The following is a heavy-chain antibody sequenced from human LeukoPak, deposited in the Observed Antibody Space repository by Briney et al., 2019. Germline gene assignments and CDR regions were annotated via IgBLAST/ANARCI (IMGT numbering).Heavy chain of an antibody. CDR3: AKDHSSGWYVDLFDY. J-gene: IGHJ4*02. Sequence: QPGGSLRLSCAASGFTVSSNYMSWVRQAPGKGLEWVSAISGSGGSTYYADSVKGRFTISRDNSKNTLYLQMNSLRAEDTAVYYCAKDHSSGWYVDLFDYWGQGTLVTVSS. CDR2: ISGSGGST. D-gene: IGHD6-19*01. CDR1: GFTVSSNY. V-gene: IGHV3-23*01.